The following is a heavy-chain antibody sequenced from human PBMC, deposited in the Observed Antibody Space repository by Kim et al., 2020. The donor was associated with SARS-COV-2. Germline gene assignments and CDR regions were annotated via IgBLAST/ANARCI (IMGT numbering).Heavy chain of an antibody. CDR1: GGSISSSGYY. J-gene: IGHJ5*02. Sequence: SETLSLTCTVSGGSISSSGYYWGWIRQPPGKGLEWIGTLYYSGITYHNPSLKSRVTISEDSSKRQCSQKLSSVTAADTAVYYCASSYSSGWSKFDPWGRGTLVTVSS. CDR3: ASSYSSGWSKFDP. V-gene: IGHV4-39*01. D-gene: IGHD6-19*01. CDR2: LYYSGIT.